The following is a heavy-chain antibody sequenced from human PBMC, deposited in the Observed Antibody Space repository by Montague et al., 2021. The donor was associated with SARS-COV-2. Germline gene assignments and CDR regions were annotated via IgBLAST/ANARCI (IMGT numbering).Heavy chain of an antibody. CDR1: GDSIRSSGYY. V-gene: IGHV4-39*01. CDR3: AGHRSTIFWSRMFDY. Sequence: SETLSLTCTVSGDSIRSSGYYWGWIRQPPGKGLEWIGCISYSGSTYYNPSLRSRVTISVDTSKNQFSLKLSSVTAADTAVYYCAGHRSTIFWSRMFDYWGQGTLVTVSS. D-gene: IGHD3-9*01. J-gene: IGHJ4*02. CDR2: ISYSGST.